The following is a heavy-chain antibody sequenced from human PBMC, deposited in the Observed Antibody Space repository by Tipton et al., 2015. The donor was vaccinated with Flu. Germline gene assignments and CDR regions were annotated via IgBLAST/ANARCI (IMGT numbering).Heavy chain of an antibody. CDR3: GRDMGRSGYAHAFDY. D-gene: IGHD3-22*01. J-gene: IGHJ4*02. CDR1: GHSISSDYY. V-gene: IGHV4-38-2*02. Sequence: TLSLTCTISGHSISSDYYWGWIRQSPGKGLEWIGNIFHTGSTYHNPSLRSRVTISVDTSKNQFSLQLSSVTPEDTAVYYCGRDMGRSGYAHAFDYWGQGILVTVSS. CDR2: IFHTGST.